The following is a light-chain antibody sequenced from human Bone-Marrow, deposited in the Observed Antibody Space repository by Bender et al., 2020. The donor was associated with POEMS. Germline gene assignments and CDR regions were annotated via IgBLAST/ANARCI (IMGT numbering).Light chain of an antibody. CDR2: DVT. V-gene: IGLV2-14*03. CDR3: SSYTSTNTLVV. CDR1: SSDVGGYNF. Sequence: QSALTQPASVSGSFGQSITVSCTGTSSDVGGYNFVSWYQHHPGKAPKLMIYDVTHRPSGVSDRFSGSKSGNTASLTISGLQAEDEADYYCSSYTSTNTLVVFGGGTKLTVL. J-gene: IGLJ2*01.